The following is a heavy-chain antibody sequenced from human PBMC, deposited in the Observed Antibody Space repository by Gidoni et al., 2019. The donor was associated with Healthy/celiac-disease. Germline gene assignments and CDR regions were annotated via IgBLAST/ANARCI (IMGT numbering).Heavy chain of an antibody. J-gene: IGHJ4*02. CDR3: TRDPWSGYEIFDY. Sequence: EVQLVESGGGLVQPGRSLRLSCTASGFTFGDYAMSWFRQAPGKGLEWVGFIRSKAYGGTTEYAASVKGRFTISRDDSKSIAYLQMNSLKTEDTAVYYCTRDPWSGYEIFDYWGQGTLVTVSS. V-gene: IGHV3-49*03. D-gene: IGHD5-12*01. CDR1: GFTFGDYA. CDR2: IRSKAYGGTT.